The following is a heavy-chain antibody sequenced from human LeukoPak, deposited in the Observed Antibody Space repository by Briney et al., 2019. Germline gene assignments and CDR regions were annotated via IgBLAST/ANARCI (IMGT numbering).Heavy chain of an antibody. D-gene: IGHD1-26*01. CDR2: IIPIFGTA. Sequence: GASVKVSCKASGGTFSSYAISWVRQAPGQGLEWMGGIIPIFGTANYAQKFQGRVTITADESTSTAYMELSSLRSEDTAVYYCASRFDGPRIVGATHYYYYMDVWGKGTTVTISS. V-gene: IGHV1-69*13. CDR1: GGTFSSYA. CDR3: ASRFDGPRIVGATHYYYYMDV. J-gene: IGHJ6*03.